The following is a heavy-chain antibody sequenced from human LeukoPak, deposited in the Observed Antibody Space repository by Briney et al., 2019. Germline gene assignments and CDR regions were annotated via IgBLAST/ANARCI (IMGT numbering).Heavy chain of an antibody. CDR2: FDPEDGET. Sequence: ASVKVSCKVSGYTLTELSMHWVRQAPGKGLEWMGGFDPEDGETIYAQKFQGRVTMTEDTSTDTAYMELSSLRSEDTAVYYCATTLGQLGGPSRALNWFDPWGQGTLVTVSS. V-gene: IGHV1-24*01. CDR1: GYTLTELS. D-gene: IGHD6-6*01. CDR3: ATTLGQLGGPSRALNWFDP. J-gene: IGHJ5*02.